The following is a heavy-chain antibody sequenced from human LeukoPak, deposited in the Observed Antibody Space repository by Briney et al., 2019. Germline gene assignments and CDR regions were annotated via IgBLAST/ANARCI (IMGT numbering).Heavy chain of an antibody. J-gene: IGHJ4*02. CDR2: IIPIFGTA. V-gene: IGHV1-69*01. Sequence: SVKVSCKASGGTFSSYAISWVRQAPGQGLEWMGGIIPIFGTANYAQKFQGRVTITADESTSTAYMELSSLRSEDTAVYYCARGPYSSGWLDYWGQRTLVTVSS. D-gene: IGHD6-19*01. CDR1: GGTFSSYA. CDR3: ARGPYSSGWLDY.